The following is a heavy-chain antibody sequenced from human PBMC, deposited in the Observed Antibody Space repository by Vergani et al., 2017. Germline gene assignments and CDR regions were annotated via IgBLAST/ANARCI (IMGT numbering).Heavy chain of an antibody. CDR1: GFTFSSYW. V-gene: IGHV3-74*01. D-gene: IGHD4-17*01. CDR3: AKDHSYGDYYFDY. CDR2: INSDGSNT. Sequence: EVQLVESGGDLVQPGGSLRLSCAASGFTFSSYWMHWVRQAPGKGLVWVSRINSDGSNTIYADSVKGRFTISRDNAKNTLYLQMNSLRAEDTAVYYCAKDHSYGDYYFDYWGQGTLVTVSS. J-gene: IGHJ4*02.